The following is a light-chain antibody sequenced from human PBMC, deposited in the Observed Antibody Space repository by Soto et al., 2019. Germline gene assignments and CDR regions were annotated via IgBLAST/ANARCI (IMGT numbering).Light chain of an antibody. CDR2: GAS. CDR1: QSVSTTY. CDR3: QHYGGSFT. J-gene: IGKJ5*01. V-gene: IGKV3-20*01. Sequence: EIVLTQSPGTLSLSPGDRATLSCRASQSVSTTYLAWYQQKPGQAPRLLIHGASSRATGIPDRFSGSGSATDFILTISRLQPEDFAVYYCQHYGGSFTFGQGTRLEIK.